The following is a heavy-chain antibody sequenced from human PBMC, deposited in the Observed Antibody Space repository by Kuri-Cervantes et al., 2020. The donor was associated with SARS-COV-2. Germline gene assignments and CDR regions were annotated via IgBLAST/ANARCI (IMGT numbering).Heavy chain of an antibody. J-gene: IGHJ6*02. D-gene: IGHD3-22*01. CDR3: AKALPLGHQSYYPMDV. Sequence: GESLKISCSASGFTFSDFAMTWVRQAPGKGLEWVSSLTSTEGLAYYADSVRGRFTISRDNSRNMLFLQMSSLRVEDSAVYYCAKALPLGHQSYYPMDVWGQGATVTVSS. CDR1: GFTFSDFA. CDR2: LTSTEGLA. V-gene: IGHV3-23*01.